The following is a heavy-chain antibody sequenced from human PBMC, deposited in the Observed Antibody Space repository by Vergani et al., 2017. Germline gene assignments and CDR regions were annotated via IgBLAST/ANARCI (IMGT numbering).Heavy chain of an antibody. CDR1: DSSIMTNPY. V-gene: IGHV4-38-2*01. CDR3: ARRRGSGGFFPSSYFYGMDV. Sequence: QVQLQESGPGLVKPSETLSLTCDVSDSSIMTNPYWGWFRQSPGKELEWIGCIHHSGDTHYNSSLKSRVSISIVSSSKFSLSLTSVTAADTAIYYCARRRGSGGFFPSSYFYGMDVWGHGAKVAVSS. D-gene: IGHD3-10*01. CDR2: IHHSGDT. J-gene: IGHJ6*02.